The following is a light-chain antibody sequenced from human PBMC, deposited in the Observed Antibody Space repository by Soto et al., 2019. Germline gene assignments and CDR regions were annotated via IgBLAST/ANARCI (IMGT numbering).Light chain of an antibody. CDR2: IDT. V-gene: IGLV1-47*02. J-gene: IGLJ1*01. CDR1: SSDIGDYDY. Sequence: QSALTQPASVSGSPGQSITISCTGTSSDIGDYDYVSWYQHLPGTAPKLLIYIDTQRHSGVPDRFSGSKSGTSASLAISGLRSEDEGYYYCAAWDDSLNAYVFGTGTKLTVL. CDR3: AAWDDSLNAYV.